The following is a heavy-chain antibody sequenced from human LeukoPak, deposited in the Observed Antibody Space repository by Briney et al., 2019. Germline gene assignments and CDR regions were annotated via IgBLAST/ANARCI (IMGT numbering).Heavy chain of an antibody. V-gene: IGHV3-74*01. CDR2: INSDGSST. CDR3: ATPSGGY. Sequence: GGSLRLSCAASGFTFSSYSMNWVRQAPGKGLEWVSRINSDGSSTSYADSVKGRFTISRDNAKNTLYLQMNSLRAEDTAVYYCATPSGGYWGQGTLVTVSS. J-gene: IGHJ4*02. CDR1: GFTFSSYS. D-gene: IGHD6-25*01.